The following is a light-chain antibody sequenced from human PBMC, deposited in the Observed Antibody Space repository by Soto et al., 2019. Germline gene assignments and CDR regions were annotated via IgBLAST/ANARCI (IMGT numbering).Light chain of an antibody. CDR2: GAS. CDR3: QQYGSTPVT. Sequence: EIVLTQSPGTLSLSPGERATLSCRASQSVTSIYLAWYQQKAGEARRLLIYGASRRASGIPDRFGGSGSGTDFIITISRQEHEDFAVYCCQQYGSTPVTFGQGTKVDI. V-gene: IGKV3-20*01. CDR1: QSVTSIY. J-gene: IGKJ1*01.